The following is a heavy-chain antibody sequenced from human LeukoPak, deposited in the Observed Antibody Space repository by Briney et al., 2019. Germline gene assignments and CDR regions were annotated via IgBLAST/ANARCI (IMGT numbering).Heavy chain of an antibody. CDR3: ARQMGFPWYRDL. CDR1: GGSISSSTHF. V-gene: IGHV4-39*01. Sequence: PSEALSLTCTVSGGSISSSTHFWGWLRQPPEKGVEWGGNLYYRGSTYYNPSLKSRVTISVDTSKNQFSLKLSSVTAADTAVFYCARQMGFPWYRDLWGGGTLVTV. CDR2: LYYRGST. J-gene: IGHJ2*01. D-gene: IGHD3-16*01.